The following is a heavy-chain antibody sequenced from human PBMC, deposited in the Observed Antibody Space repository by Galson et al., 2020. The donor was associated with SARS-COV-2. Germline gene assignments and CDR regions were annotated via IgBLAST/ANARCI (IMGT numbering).Heavy chain of an antibody. D-gene: IGHD5-12*01. CDR1: GFTFSSYW. V-gene: IGHV3-7*03. Sequence: GGSLRLTCAASGFTFSSYWMSWVRQAPGKGLEWVANIKQDGSEKYYVDSVKGRFTISRDNAKNSLYLQMNSLRAEDTAVYYCARDRAGSGYDVKHIYYYYYGMDVWGQGTTVTVSS. J-gene: IGHJ6*02. CDR3: ARDRAGSGYDVKHIYYYYYGMDV. CDR2: IKQDGSEK.